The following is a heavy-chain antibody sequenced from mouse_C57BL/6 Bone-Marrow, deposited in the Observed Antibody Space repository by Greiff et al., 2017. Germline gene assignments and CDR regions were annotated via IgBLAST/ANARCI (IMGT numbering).Heavy chain of an antibody. V-gene: IGHV1-39*01. CDR2: INPNYGTT. J-gene: IGHJ4*01. CDR1: GYSFTDYN. CDR3: ARLGSSYGYYAMDY. Sequence: VQLKESGPELVKPGASVKISCKASGYSFTDYNMNWVKQSNGKSLEWIGVINPNYGTTSYNQKFKGKATLTVDQSSSTAYMQLNSLTSEDSAVXYCARLGSSYGYYAMDYWGQGTSVTVSS. D-gene: IGHD1-1*01.